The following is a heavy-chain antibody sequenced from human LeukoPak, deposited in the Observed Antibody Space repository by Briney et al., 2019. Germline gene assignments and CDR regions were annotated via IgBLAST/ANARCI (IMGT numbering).Heavy chain of an antibody. V-gene: IGHV4-34*01. J-gene: IGHJ4*02. Sequence: SETLSLTCAVYGGSFSGYYWSWIRQPPGKGLEWIGEINHSEITNYNPSLKSRVTISVDTSKNQFSLKLSSVTAADTAVYYCARAVTYHDVLTGYYRDYFDCWGQGILVTVSS. D-gene: IGHD3-9*01. CDR1: GGSFSGYY. CDR3: ARAVTYHDVLTGYYRDYFDC. CDR2: INHSEIT.